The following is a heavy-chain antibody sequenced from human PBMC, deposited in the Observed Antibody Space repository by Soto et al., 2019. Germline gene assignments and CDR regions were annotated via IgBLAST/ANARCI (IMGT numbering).Heavy chain of an antibody. CDR2: ISGSGGST. J-gene: IGHJ4*02. Sequence: PGGSLRLSCAASGFTFSSYAMSWVRQAPGKGLEWVSAISGSGGSTYYADSVKGRFTISRDNSKNTLYLQMNSLRAEDTAVYYCAKFPTGVLLRYFDWPNYGLYFDYWGQGTLVTVSS. V-gene: IGHV3-23*01. CDR3: AKFPTGVLLRYFDWPNYGLYFDY. D-gene: IGHD3-9*01. CDR1: GFTFSSYA.